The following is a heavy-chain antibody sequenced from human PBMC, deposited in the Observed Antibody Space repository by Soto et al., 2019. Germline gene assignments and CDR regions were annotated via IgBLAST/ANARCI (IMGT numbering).Heavy chain of an antibody. CDR3: ARAGVGATTFFGYFDY. Sequence: QVQLVESGGGVVQPGRSLRLSCAASGFTFSGYGMHWVRQAPGKGLEWVAITRHDGSNTYYADSVRGRFTISRDNSKKKLYLQMDSQRAEDTAVYYCARAGVGATTFFGYFDYWGQGTLVTVSS. CDR2: TRHDGSNT. D-gene: IGHD1-26*01. J-gene: IGHJ4*02. V-gene: IGHV3-33*01. CDR1: GFTFSGYG.